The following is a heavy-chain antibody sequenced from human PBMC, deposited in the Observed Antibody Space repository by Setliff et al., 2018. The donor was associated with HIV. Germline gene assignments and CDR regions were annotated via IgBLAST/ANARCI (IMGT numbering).Heavy chain of an antibody. CDR3: ARAYSGSFDY. CDR2: IYTSGST. D-gene: IGHD1-26*01. Sequence: SETLSLTCTVSGGSISSGGYYWSWIRQPAGKGLEWIGRIYTSGSTNYNPSLKSRVTISVDTSKNQFSLKLSSVTAADTAVYYCARAYSGSFDYWGQGTLVTVSS. CDR1: GGSISSGGYY. V-gene: IGHV4-61*02. J-gene: IGHJ4*02.